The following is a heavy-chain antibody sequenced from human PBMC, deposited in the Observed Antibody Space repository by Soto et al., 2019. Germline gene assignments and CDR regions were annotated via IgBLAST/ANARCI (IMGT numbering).Heavy chain of an antibody. CDR2: ISSSSSYI. J-gene: IGHJ4*02. V-gene: IGHV3-21*01. D-gene: IGHD6-25*01. CDR1: GSTFSSYS. Sequence: EVQLVESGGGLVKPGGSLRLSCAASGSTFSSYSMNWVRQAPGKGLEWVSSISSSSSYIYYADSVKGRFTISRDNAKNSLYLQMNSLRAEDTAVYYCARGAAPNFDYWGQGTLVTVSS. CDR3: ARGAAPNFDY.